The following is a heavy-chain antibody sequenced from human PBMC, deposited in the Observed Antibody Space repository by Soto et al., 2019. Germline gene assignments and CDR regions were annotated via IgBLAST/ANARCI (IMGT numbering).Heavy chain of an antibody. D-gene: IGHD4-17*01. Sequence: SETLSLTCTVSGGSISSYYWSWIRQPPGKGLEWIGYIYYSGSTNYNPSLKSRVTISVDTSKNQFSLKLSSVTAADTAVYYCAREGFRWDYGDNGLDYWGQGTLVTVSS. J-gene: IGHJ4*02. CDR2: IYYSGST. V-gene: IGHV4-59*01. CDR3: AREGFRWDYGDNGLDY. CDR1: GGSISSYY.